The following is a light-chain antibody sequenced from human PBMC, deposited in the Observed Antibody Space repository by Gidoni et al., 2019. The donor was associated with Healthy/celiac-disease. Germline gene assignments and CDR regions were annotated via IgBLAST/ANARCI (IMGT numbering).Light chain of an antibody. Sequence: ELVMPQSPSTLSVSPGERATLSCRASQSVSINLAWYQQKPGQAPRLLINGASTRATGIPARFSGSGSGTEFTLTISSLQSEDFAVYYCQQYNNWLGTFGQGTKVEI. J-gene: IGKJ1*01. CDR1: QSVSIN. V-gene: IGKV3-15*01. CDR2: GAS. CDR3: QQYNNWLGT.